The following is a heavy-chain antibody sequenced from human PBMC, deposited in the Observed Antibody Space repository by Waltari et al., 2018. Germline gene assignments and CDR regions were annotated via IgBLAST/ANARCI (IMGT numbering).Heavy chain of an antibody. J-gene: IGHJ4*02. CDR3: ARDWSITAAGLDY. CDR2: SNSGGDRK. Sequence: EVQLVESGGGWVNLGGSLNLSGAGLGFPSVSMALPWAARAPGKGLGWVSASNSGGDRKWYRDSVKGRFTISRENAKNTLYLQMDSLRVEDTAVYFCARDWSITAAGLDYWGRGVPVAVSS. V-gene: IGHV3-64*07. D-gene: IGHD6-13*01. CDR1: GFPSVSMA.